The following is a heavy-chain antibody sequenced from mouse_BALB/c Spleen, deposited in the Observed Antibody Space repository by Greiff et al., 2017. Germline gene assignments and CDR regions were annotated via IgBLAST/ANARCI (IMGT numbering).Heavy chain of an antibody. D-gene: IGHD1-3*01. J-gene: IGHJ4*01. V-gene: IGHV1S130*01. CDR2: IHPNSGNT. CDR1: GYTFTSSW. CDR3: ARDSGGGDMDY. Sequence: VHLQQPGSVLVRPGASVKLSCKASGYTFTSSWMHWETQRPGQVLEWIGEIHPNSGNTNYNEKFKGKATLTVDTSSSTAYVDHSSLTSEDSAVYYCARDSGGGDMDYRGQGTPVIGSS.